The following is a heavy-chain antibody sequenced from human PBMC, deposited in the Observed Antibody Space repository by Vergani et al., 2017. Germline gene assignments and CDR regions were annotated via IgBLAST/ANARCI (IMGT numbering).Heavy chain of an antibody. CDR2: IVWSNDAV. CDR1: GFNFEAYT. V-gene: IGHV3-9*01. CDR3: AKDARLYSSIYYHYMDV. D-gene: IGHD6-13*01. Sequence: EEQLVESGGGFVQPGRSLRLSCAASGFNFEAYTMHWVRQVPGKGPEWVSGIVWSNDAVLYAASVKGRFTISRDNANNSLYLQMDRLRPEDTALYYCAKDARLYSSIYYHYMDVWGKGTTVTVSS. J-gene: IGHJ6*03.